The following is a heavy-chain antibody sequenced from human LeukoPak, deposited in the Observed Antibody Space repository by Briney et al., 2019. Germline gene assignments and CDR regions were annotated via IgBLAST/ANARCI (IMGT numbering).Heavy chain of an antibody. D-gene: IGHD6-19*01. CDR1: GGSISSSSYY. V-gene: IGHV4-39*01. CDR3: ARLSPGVGWPCFDY. J-gene: IGHJ4*02. CDR2: IYYSGST. Sequence: SETLSLTCTVSGGSISSSSYYWGWIRQPPGKGLEWIGSIYYSGSTYYNPSLKSRVTISVDTSKNQFSLKLSSVTATDTAVYYCARLSPGVGWPCFDYWSQGTLVTVSS.